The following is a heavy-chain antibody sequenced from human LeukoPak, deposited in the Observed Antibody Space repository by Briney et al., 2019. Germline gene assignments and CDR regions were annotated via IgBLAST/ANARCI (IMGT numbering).Heavy chain of an antibody. Sequence: PGGSLRLSCAASGFTFDDYGMSWVRQGPGKGLEWVSGINWNGGRTGYADSVKGRFTISRDNAKNSLYLQMNSLRAEDTALYYCARDPYSGGYGAYYYYYMDVWGKGTTVTVSS. D-gene: IGHD6-19*01. CDR1: GFTFDDYG. CDR2: INWNGGRT. V-gene: IGHV3-20*04. J-gene: IGHJ6*03. CDR3: ARDPYSGGYGAYYYYYMDV.